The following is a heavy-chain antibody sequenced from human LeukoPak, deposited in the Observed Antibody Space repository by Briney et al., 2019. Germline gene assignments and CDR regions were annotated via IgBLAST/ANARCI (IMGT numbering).Heavy chain of an antibody. CDR2: ISSSSNTI. Sequence: GGSLRLSCAASGFTFSSYSMNWVRQAPGKGLEWVSYISSSSNTIYYADSVKGRFAISRDNAKNSLYLQMNSLRPEDTAMYYCAREWLSHNWFDPWGQGTLVTVSS. CDR1: GFTFSSYS. V-gene: IGHV3-48*01. J-gene: IGHJ5*02. D-gene: IGHD3-22*01. CDR3: AREWLSHNWFDP.